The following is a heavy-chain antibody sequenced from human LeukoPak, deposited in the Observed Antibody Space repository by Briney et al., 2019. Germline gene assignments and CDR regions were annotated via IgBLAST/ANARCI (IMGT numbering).Heavy chain of an antibody. J-gene: IGHJ2*01. CDR2: ISYDGSNK. V-gene: IGHV3-30-3*01. CDR3: ARVDNGYCSSTSCYSYWYFDL. Sequence: PGGSLRLSCAASGFTFSSYAMHWVRQAPGKGLEWVAVISYDGSNKYYADSVKGRFTISRDNSKNTLYLQMNSLRAEDTAVYYCARVDNGYCSSTSCYSYWYFDLWGRGTLVTVSS. CDR1: GFTFSSYA. D-gene: IGHD2-2*01.